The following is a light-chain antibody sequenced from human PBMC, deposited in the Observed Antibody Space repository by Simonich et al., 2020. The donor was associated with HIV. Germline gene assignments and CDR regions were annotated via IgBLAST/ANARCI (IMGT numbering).Light chain of an antibody. CDR1: SSDVGSYSF. CDR3: SSYTSSSTLVV. CDR2: DVK. Sequence: QSALTQPASVSGSPGQSITISCTGTSSDVGSYSFVSLYQQHPGKAHKLMIYDVKLRPAGISNRFSVSKSGNTASMPISGLQAEDEADYFCSSYTSSSTLVVFGGGTKLTVL. J-gene: IGLJ3*02. V-gene: IGLV2-14*03.